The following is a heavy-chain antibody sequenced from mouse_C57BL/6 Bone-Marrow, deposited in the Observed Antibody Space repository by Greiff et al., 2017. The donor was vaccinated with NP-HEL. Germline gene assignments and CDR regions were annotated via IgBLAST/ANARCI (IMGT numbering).Heavy chain of an antibody. V-gene: IGHV1-81*01. CDR1: GYTFTSYG. Sequence: QVQLQQSGAELARPGASVKLSCKASGYTFTSYGISWVKQRTGQGLEWIGEIYPRSGNTYYNEKFKGKATLTADKSSSTAYMELRSLTSADSAVYFCARSRVWLFYYFDDWGQGTTLTVSS. CDR3: ARSRVWLFYYFDD. CDR2: IYPRSGNT. J-gene: IGHJ2*01. D-gene: IGHD2-2*01.